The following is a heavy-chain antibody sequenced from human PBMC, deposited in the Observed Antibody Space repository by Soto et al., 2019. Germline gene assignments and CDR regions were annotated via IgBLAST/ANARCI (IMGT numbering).Heavy chain of an antibody. D-gene: IGHD1-26*01. CDR2: MNPNSGNT. V-gene: IGHV1-8*01. CDR1: GYTFTSYD. CDR3: ATERWEDAFDV. J-gene: IGHJ3*01. Sequence: ASVKVSCKASGYTFTSYDINWVRQATGQGLEWMGWMNPNSGNTGYAQKFQGRVIMTRNTSISTAYMELSSLRFEDTAVYYCATERWEDAFDVWGQGTMVTVSS.